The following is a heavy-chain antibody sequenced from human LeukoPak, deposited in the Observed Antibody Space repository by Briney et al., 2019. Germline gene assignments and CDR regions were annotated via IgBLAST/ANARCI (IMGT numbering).Heavy chain of an antibody. V-gene: IGHV3-30*02. D-gene: IGHD6-13*01. Sequence: GGSLRLSCAASGFTVHNYGIHWVRQAPGKGLEWVTFIRYDGSDEYYADSVKGRFTISRDNSKSTLYLQMNSLRPEDTAMYYCAKVRGLAAGSESFDYWGQGTLVTVSS. J-gene: IGHJ4*02. CDR2: IRYDGSDE. CDR3: AKVRGLAAGSESFDY. CDR1: GFTVHNYG.